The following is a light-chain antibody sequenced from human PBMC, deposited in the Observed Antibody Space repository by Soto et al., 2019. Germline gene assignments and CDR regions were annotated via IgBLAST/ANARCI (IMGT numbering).Light chain of an antibody. J-gene: IGLJ1*01. CDR2: SNN. Sequence: QYALTQPPSASGTPGQRVTISCSGSSYNIGSNTVNWYQQLPGTAPKLLIYSNNQRPSGVPDRFSGSKSGTSASLAISGLQSEDEADYYCAAWDDSLNGSNYVFGTGTKVTVL. CDR1: SYNIGSNT. V-gene: IGLV1-44*01. CDR3: AAWDDSLNGSNYV.